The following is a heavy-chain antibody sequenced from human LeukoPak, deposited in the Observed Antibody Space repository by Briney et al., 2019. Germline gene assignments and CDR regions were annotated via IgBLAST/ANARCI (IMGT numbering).Heavy chain of an antibody. J-gene: IGHJ6*03. V-gene: IGHV1-2*02. Sequence: ASVKVSCKASGYTFTGYYMHWVRQAPGQGLEWMGWINPNSGGTNYGQKFQGRVTMTRDTSISTAYMELSRLRSDDTAVYYCARGIVVVAQLGYYYYYMDVWGKGTTVTISS. D-gene: IGHD2-15*01. CDR2: INPNSGGT. CDR1: GYTFTGYY. CDR3: ARGIVVVAQLGYYYYYMDV.